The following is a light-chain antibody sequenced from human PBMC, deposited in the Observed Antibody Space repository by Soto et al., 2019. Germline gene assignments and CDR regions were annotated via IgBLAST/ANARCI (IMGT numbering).Light chain of an antibody. Sequence: QSVLTQPPSVSGTPGQRVTISCSGSSSNIGSDYVHWYQQFPGTAPKLLIYRNNQRPSGVPDRFSGSKSGTSASLAISGLRSEDEADYYCVAWDNSLTGWVIGGGTKLTVL. CDR1: SSNIGSDY. CDR2: RNN. J-gene: IGLJ3*02. V-gene: IGLV1-47*01. CDR3: VAWDNSLTGWV.